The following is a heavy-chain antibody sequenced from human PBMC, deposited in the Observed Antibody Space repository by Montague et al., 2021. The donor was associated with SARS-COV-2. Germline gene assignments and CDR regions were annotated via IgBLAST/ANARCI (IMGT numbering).Heavy chain of an antibody. CDR2: ISSSSSSYI. D-gene: IGHD1-26*01. CDR1: GFTFSSYS. V-gene: IGHV3-21*01. Sequence: SLRLSCAASGFTFSSYSMNWVRQAPGKGLEWVSSISSSSSSYIYYADSVKGRFTISRDNAKNSLYLQMNSLRAEDTAVYYCARLVGARNFYYFDYWGQGTLVTVSS. CDR3: ARLVGARNFYYFDY. J-gene: IGHJ4*02.